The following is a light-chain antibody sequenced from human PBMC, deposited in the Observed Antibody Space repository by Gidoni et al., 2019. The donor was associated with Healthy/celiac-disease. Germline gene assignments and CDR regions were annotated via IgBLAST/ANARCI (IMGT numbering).Light chain of an antibody. J-gene: IGKJ4*01. Sequence: DIVMTQSPDSLAVSLGERATINCKSSQSFLYSSNNKNYLAWYQQKPGQLPKLLMYWASTRESGVPDRFSGSGSGTDFTLTISSLQAEDVAVYYCQQYYSTPPTFGGGTKVEIK. CDR3: QQYYSTPPT. CDR1: QSFLYSSNNKNY. V-gene: IGKV4-1*01. CDR2: WAS.